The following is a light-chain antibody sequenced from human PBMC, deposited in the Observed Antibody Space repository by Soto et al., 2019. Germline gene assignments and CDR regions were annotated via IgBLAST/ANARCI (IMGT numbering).Light chain of an antibody. CDR1: QSVLYSSNNKNN. Sequence: DIVMTQSPDSLAVSLGERATINCKSSQSVLYSSNNKNNLAWYQQKPGQPPKLLIYWASSRESGVPVRFSGSGSGTDFTLAISSLQAEDVAIYYCQQYYSTPWTFGQGTKEEIK. J-gene: IGKJ1*01. CDR2: WAS. V-gene: IGKV4-1*01. CDR3: QQYYSTPWT.